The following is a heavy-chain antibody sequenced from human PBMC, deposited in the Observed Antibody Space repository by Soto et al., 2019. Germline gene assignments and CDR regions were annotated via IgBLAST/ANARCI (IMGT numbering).Heavy chain of an antibody. Sequence: QVQLVQSGAEVKKPGASVKVSCKASGYTFTSYYMHWVRQAPGQGLEWMGIINPSGGSTSYAQKFRGRVTMTRDTYTGTVYMELSSLRSEDTAVYYCARATFGYYFDYWGQGPLVTVSS. CDR3: ARATFGYYFDY. D-gene: IGHD3-10*01. J-gene: IGHJ4*02. CDR2: INPSGGST. CDR1: GYTFTSYY. V-gene: IGHV1-46*01.